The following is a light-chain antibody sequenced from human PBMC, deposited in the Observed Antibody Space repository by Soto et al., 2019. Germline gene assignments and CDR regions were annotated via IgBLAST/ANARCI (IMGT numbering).Light chain of an antibody. J-gene: IGKJ1*01. CDR2: KAS. V-gene: IGKV1-5*03. CDR3: QQYNTYSQT. CDR1: QSISTS. Sequence: DIQMTQSPSTLSASVGDRVTVTCRASQSISTSLAWYQQKPGKAPKLLIYKASSLESGVPSRFSGSGSGTEFTLPISTLQPDDFSTYYCQQYNTYSQTFGQGTKVDI.